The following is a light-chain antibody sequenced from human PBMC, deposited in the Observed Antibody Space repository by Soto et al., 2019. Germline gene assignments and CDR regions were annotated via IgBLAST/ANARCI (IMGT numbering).Light chain of an antibody. CDR1: GSNIGNNF. J-gene: IGLJ7*01. CDR2: DNN. V-gene: IGLV1-51*01. Sequence: QSVLTQPPSVSAAPGQKVTISCSGAGSNIGNNFVSWYQQLPGTAPRLLIYDNNKRPAGIPDRFSGSKSGTSATLGITGLKTGDEADYYCGTWDNSLSGEVFGGGTQLTVL. CDR3: GTWDNSLSGEV.